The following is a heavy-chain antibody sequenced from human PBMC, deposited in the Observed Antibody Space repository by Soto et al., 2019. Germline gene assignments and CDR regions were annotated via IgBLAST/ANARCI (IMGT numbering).Heavy chain of an antibody. J-gene: IGHJ4*02. CDR1: GGSISSGDYY. CDR3: ARDNLAAFFDY. CDR2: IYYSGST. D-gene: IGHD6-25*01. Sequence: SETLSLTCTVSGGSISSGDYYWSWIRQPPGKGLEWIGYIYYSGSTYYNPSLKSRVTISVDTSKNQFSLKLSSVTAADTAVYYCARDNLAAFFDYWGQGTLVTVSS. V-gene: IGHV4-30-4*01.